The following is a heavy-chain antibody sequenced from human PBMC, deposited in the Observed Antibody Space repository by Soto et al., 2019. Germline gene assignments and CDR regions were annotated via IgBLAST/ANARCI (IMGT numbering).Heavy chain of an antibody. CDR1: GGSISSSSYY. J-gene: IGHJ4*02. CDR2: IYYSGST. Sequence: KQSQTLSLTCTVSGGSISSSSYYWGWIRQPPGKGLEWIGSIYYSGSTYYNPSLKSRVTISVDTSKNQFSLKLSSVTAADTAVYYCARHPFRGFDWLSPLIYFDYWGQGTLVTVSS. CDR3: ARHPFRGFDWLSPLIYFDY. V-gene: IGHV4-39*01. D-gene: IGHD3-9*01.